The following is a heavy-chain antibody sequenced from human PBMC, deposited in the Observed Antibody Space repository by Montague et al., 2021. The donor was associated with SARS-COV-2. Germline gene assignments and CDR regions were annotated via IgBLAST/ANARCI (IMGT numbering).Heavy chain of an antibody. D-gene: IGHD3-10*01. J-gene: IGHJ6*03. CDR3: ASSYYYGSGTYVYNYYMDV. CDR1: GGSVSGSPYY. CDR2: ISYSGRT. Sequence: SETLSLTCTVSGGSVSGSPYYWGWIRQPPGRGLEWVGSISYSGRTYFSPSPKSRLTISVDSSENQFSLRLSSVTAADTAVYYCASSYYYGSGTYVYNYYMDVWGKGTTVTVSS. V-gene: IGHV4-39*01.